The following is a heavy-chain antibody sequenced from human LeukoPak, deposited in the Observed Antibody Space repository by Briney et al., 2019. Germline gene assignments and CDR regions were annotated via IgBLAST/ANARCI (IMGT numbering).Heavy chain of an antibody. CDR3: ARDPRDGYNPGVY. J-gene: IGHJ4*02. CDR1: GGSISSYY. Sequence: PSETLSLTCTVSGGSISSYYWTWIRQPPGKGLEWIGYIYYSGSTYYNPSLKSRVTISVDTSKNQFSLKLSSVTAADTAVYYCARDPRDGYNPGVYWGQGTLVTVSS. D-gene: IGHD5-24*01. CDR2: IYYSGST. V-gene: IGHV4-59*12.